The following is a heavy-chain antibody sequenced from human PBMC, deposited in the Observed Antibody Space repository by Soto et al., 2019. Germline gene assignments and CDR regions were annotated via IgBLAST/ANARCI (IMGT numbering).Heavy chain of an antibody. J-gene: IGHJ4*02. CDR1: GGAISYYN. Sequence: PSETRPFTCTLCGGAISYYNWSWFRKPAGKELKWIGRIYTNCSTNYNPSPKSGVTMSLDMSRNQFSIKLSSVTAADTAVSYCARGPHFYSSGWYGSRLDYWGQGTLVTVSS. CDR2: IYTNCST. D-gene: IGHD6-19*01. CDR3: ARGPHFYSSGWYGSRLDY. V-gene: IGHV4-4*07.